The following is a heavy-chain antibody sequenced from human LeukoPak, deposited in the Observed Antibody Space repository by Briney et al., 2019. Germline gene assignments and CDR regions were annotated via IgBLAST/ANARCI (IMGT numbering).Heavy chain of an antibody. CDR3: AKEGPLRFLEWPFNNWFDP. CDR2: ISGSGGST. Sequence: GGSLRLSCAASGFTFSSYAMSWVRQAPGKGLEWVSAISGSGGSTYYADSVKGRFTISRDNSKNTLYLQMNSLRAEDTAVYYCAKEGPLRFLEWPFNNWFDPWGQGTLVTVSS. D-gene: IGHD3-3*01. V-gene: IGHV3-23*01. J-gene: IGHJ5*02. CDR1: GFTFSSYA.